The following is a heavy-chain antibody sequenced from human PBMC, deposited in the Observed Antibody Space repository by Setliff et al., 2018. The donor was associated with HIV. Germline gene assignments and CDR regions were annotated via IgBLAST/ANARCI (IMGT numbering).Heavy chain of an antibody. CDR3: AREGPQTGDHSLALF. CDR1: GFTLSNYA. Sequence: PGGSLRLSCAASGFTLSNYAMSWVRQAPGKGLEWVSYISSSSITTYYADSVKGRFTISRDNAKNSLYLQMNSLRSEDTAVYYCAREGPQTGDHSLALFWGQGIPVTVSS. V-gene: IGHV3-48*04. D-gene: IGHD7-27*01. CDR2: ISSSSITT. J-gene: IGHJ4*02.